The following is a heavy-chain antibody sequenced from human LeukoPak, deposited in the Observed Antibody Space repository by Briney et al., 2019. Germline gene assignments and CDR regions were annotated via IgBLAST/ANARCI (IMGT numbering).Heavy chain of an antibody. CDR1: GGSFSGYY. D-gene: IGHD5-12*01. Sequence: SETLSLTCAVYGGSFSGYYWSWIRQPPGKGLEWIGEINHSGNTNYNPSLKSRVTISVDTSKNQFSLKLSSVTAADTAVYYCARGKRGYSGYDNYYYYGMDVWGQGTTVTVSS. V-gene: IGHV4-34*01. J-gene: IGHJ6*02. CDR2: INHSGNT. CDR3: ARGKRGYSGYDNYYYYGMDV.